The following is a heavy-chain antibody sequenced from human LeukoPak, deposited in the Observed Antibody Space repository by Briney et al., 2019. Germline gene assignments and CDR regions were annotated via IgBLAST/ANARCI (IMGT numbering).Heavy chain of an antibody. CDR3: AREGDIFDI. CDR2: INPNGAGT. Sequence: ASVKVSCKASGYTFTGYYIHWVRQAPGHALEWMGRINPNGAGTQYAQKFQGRVTMTRDTSISTAYMDLSRLISNATAAYYCAREGDIFDIGGQGTMVTVSS. V-gene: IGHV1-2*06. CDR1: GYTFTGYY. J-gene: IGHJ3*02.